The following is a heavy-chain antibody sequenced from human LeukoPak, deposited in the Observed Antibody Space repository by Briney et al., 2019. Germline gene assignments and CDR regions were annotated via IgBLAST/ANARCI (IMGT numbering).Heavy chain of an antibody. V-gene: IGHV4-34*01. D-gene: IGHD6-13*01. J-gene: IGHJ6*02. CDR3: ARGRIAAAGKRYYYYGMDV. CDR1: GGSFSGYY. Sequence: SETLSLTCAVYGGSFSGYYWSWTRQPPGKGLEWIGEINHSGSTNYNPSLKSRVSISVDTSKNQFSLKLSSVTAADTAVYYCARGRIAAAGKRYYYYGMDVWGQGTTVTVSS. CDR2: INHSGST.